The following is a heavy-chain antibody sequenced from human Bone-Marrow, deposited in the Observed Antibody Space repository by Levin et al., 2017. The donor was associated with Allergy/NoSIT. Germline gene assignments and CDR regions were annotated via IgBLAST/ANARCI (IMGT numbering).Heavy chain of an antibody. CDR2: ISSSSSTI. J-gene: IGHJ4*02. V-gene: IGHV3-48*01. CDR1: GFTFSSYS. D-gene: IGHD4/OR15-4a*01. Sequence: PGGSLRLSCAASGFTFSSYSMNWVRQAPGKGLEWVSYISSSSSTIYYADSAKGRFTISRDNAKNSLYLQMNSLRAEDTAVYYCARVGDYGPVTIDYWGQGTLVTVSS. CDR3: ARVGDYGPVTIDY.